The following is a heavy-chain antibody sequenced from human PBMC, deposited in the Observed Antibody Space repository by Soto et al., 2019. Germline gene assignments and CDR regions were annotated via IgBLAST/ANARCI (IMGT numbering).Heavy chain of an antibody. CDR1: GGSFSGYY. Sequence: PSETLSLTCAVYGGSFSGYYWSWIRQPPGKGLEWIGEINHSGSTNYNPSLKSRVTISVDTSKNQFSLKLTSITAADTAVYYCARAHMTDYINGVVASNWFDPWGRGTLVTVSS. D-gene: IGHD3-9*01. V-gene: IGHV4-34*01. J-gene: IGHJ5*02. CDR3: ARAHMTDYINGVVASNWFDP. CDR2: INHSGST.